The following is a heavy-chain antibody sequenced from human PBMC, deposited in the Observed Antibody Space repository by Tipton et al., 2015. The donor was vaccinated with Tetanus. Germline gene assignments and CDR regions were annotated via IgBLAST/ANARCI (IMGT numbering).Heavy chain of an antibody. Sequence: TLSLTCSVSGGSIYSGGPYWSWIRQFPGKGLEWMGYIHHTGSTYYNPSLKTRITLSVDTSKNQFSLKLTSVTAGDTAVYFCVKFEYRTSFASWGQGALVTVSS. CDR2: IHHTGST. CDR1: GGSIYSGGPY. J-gene: IGHJ4*02. D-gene: IGHD6-6*01. CDR3: VKFEYRTSFAS. V-gene: IGHV4-31*03.